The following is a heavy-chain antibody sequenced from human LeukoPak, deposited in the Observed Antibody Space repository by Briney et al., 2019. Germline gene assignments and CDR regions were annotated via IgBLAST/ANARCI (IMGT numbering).Heavy chain of an antibody. CDR3: AKDPDYGDYLNWFDP. J-gene: IGHJ5*02. CDR1: GFTFSSYE. V-gene: IGHV3-48*03. D-gene: IGHD4-17*01. Sequence: GGSLRLSCAASGFTFSSYEMNWVRQAPGKGLEWVSYISSSGSTIYYADSVKGRFTISRDNAKNTLYLQMNSLRAEDTVVYYCAKDPDYGDYLNWFDPWGQGTLVTVSS. CDR2: ISSSGSTI.